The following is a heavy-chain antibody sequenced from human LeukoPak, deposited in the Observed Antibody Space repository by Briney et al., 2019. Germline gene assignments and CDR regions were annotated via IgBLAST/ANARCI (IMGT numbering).Heavy chain of an antibody. CDR1: GFTFSTYS. J-gene: IGHJ4*02. V-gene: IGHV3-48*02. CDR2: ISSSSSTI. CDR3: ARASFQRWLQLGGD. Sequence: GGSPRLSCRASGFTFSTYSMNWVRQAPGKGLEWVSYISSSSSTIYYADSVRGRFIISRDNAQNSLYLQMNSLRDEDTAVYYCARASFQRWLQLGGDWGQGVLVTVSS. D-gene: IGHD5-24*01.